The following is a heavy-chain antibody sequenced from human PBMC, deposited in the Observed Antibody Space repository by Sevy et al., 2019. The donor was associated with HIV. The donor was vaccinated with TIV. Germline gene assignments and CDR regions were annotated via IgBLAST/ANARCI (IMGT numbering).Heavy chain of an antibody. J-gene: IGHJ4*02. CDR2: IIPIFGTA. Sequence: ASVKVSCKASGGTFSSYAISWVRQAPGQGLEWMGGIIPIFGTANYAQKFQGRVTITADESTSTAYMELSSLRSEDTAVYYCARVSSANYYDRSGYPDYRGQGTLVTVSS. D-gene: IGHD3-22*01. CDR3: ARVSSANYYDRSGYPDY. V-gene: IGHV1-69*13. CDR1: GGTFSSYA.